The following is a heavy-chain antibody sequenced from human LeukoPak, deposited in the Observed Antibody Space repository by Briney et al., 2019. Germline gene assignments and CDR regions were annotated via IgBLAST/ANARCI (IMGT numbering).Heavy chain of an antibody. CDR2: IIPIFGTA. D-gene: IGHD6-13*01. Sequence: SVKVSCKAPGGTFSSYAISWVRQAPGQGLEWMGRIIPIFGTANYAQKFQGRVTITTDESTSTAYMELSSLRSEDTAVYYCAREVEQQLVLYWFDPWGQGTLVTVSS. CDR1: GGTFSSYA. CDR3: AREVEQQLVLYWFDP. J-gene: IGHJ5*02. V-gene: IGHV1-69*05.